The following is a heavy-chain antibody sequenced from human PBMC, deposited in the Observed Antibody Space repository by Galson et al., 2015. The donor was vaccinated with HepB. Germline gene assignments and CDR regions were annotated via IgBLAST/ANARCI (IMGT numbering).Heavy chain of an antibody. V-gene: IGHV3-21*01. Sequence: SLRLSCAASGFTFSSYSMNWVRQAPGKGLEWVSSIGSSSSYIHYADSVKGRFTISRDNAKSSLFLQMNSLRAEDTAVYYCARGGRVTSNWGQGTLVTVSS. CDR3: ARGGRVTSN. CDR1: GFTFSSYS. CDR2: IGSSSSYI. D-gene: IGHD2-2*01. J-gene: IGHJ4*02.